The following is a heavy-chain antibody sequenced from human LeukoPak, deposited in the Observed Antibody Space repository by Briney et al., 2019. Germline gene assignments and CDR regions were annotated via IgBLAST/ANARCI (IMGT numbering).Heavy chain of an antibody. J-gene: IGHJ6*03. Sequence: GGSLRLSCAASGFTFSSYGMHWVRRAPGKGLEWVAVIWYDGSNKYYADSVKGRFTISRDNSKNTLYLQMSSLKVEDTALYYCAKIAVPIPGRYHIDVWGKGITVTVSS. CDR2: IWYDGSNK. D-gene: IGHD2-2*02. CDR1: GFTFSSYG. CDR3: AKIAVPIPGRYHIDV. V-gene: IGHV3-33*06.